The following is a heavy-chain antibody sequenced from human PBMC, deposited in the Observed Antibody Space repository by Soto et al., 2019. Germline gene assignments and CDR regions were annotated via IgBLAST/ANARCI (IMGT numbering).Heavy chain of an antibody. CDR1: GGYVSGYS. CDR2: ITQSGTS. J-gene: IGHJ5*02. CDR3: ARKGMYYYDSRGTWFGP. V-gene: IGHV4-34*01. D-gene: IGHD3-22*01. Sequence: QVRLQQWGAGLLKPSETLSLTCTVHGGYVSGYSWSWIRQPPGKGLEWIGEITQSGTSNYHPSLRSRVALSLVTSKNHFSLNLPSVTAAHTAVYHCARKGMYYYDSRGTWFGPWGQGTLVTVSS.